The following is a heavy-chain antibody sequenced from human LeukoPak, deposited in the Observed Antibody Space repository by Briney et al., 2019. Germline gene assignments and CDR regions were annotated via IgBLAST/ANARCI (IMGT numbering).Heavy chain of an antibody. CDR2: INPNSGGT. Sequence: ASVKVSCKASGYTFTGYYMHWVRQAPGQGLEWMGWINPNSGGTNYAQKFQGRVTMTRDTSISTAYMELSRLRSEDTAVYYCARGGYYDSSGQKFDYWGQGTLVTVSS. J-gene: IGHJ4*02. V-gene: IGHV1-2*02. CDR3: ARGGYYDSSGQKFDY. CDR1: GYTFTGYY. D-gene: IGHD3-22*01.